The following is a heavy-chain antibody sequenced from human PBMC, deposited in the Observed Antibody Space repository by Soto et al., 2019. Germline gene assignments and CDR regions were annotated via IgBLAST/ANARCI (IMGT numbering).Heavy chain of an antibody. D-gene: IGHD6-19*01. J-gene: IGHJ4*02. CDR3: ARSYSSGWYLFDY. Sequence: PVGSLRLSCAASGFTFSSYSMNWVRQAPGKGLEWASSISSSSSYIYYADSVKGRFTISRDNAKNSLYLQMNSLRAEDTAVYYCARSYSSGWYLFDYWGQGTLVTVSS. CDR1: GFTFSSYS. V-gene: IGHV3-21*01. CDR2: ISSSSSYI.